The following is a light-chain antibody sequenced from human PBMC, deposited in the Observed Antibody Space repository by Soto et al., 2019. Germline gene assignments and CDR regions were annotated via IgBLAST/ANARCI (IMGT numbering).Light chain of an antibody. CDR2: GAS. J-gene: IGKJ1*01. Sequence: EIVLTQSPGTLSLSPGERATLSCRASQSVSSSYLAWYQQKPGQAPRLLTYGASSRATGIPDRFSGSGSGTDFTLTISRLEPEDFAVYYCQQYGSSTGTFGQGTKVDI. CDR3: QQYGSSTGT. CDR1: QSVSSSY. V-gene: IGKV3-20*01.